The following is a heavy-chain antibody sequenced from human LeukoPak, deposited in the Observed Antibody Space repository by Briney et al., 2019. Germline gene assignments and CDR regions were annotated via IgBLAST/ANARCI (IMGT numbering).Heavy chain of an antibody. CDR1: GFTFSSPW. CDR2: INSDGSAT. D-gene: IGHD3-16*02. J-gene: IGHJ4*02. V-gene: IGHV3-74*01. CDR3: ARGTAGYHSSYFDY. Sequence: HPGGSLRLSCAASGFTFSSPWMHWVRQAPGKGLVWVSRINSDGSATACADSVKGRFTISRDNAENTLYLQMNSLRAEDTAVYYCARGTAGYHSSYFDYWGQGTLVTVSS.